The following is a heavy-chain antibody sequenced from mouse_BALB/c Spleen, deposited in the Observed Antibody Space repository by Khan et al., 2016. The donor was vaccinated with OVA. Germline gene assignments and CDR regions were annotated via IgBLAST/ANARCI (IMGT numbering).Heavy chain of an antibody. CDR1: GYTFTDYN. D-gene: IGHD4-1*01. J-gene: IGHJ3*01. CDR2: IYPGSNNT. V-gene: IGHV1-77*01. CDR3: EREWDAWCPY. Sequence: QVQLQQSGAELARPGASVKLSCKASGYTFTDYNINWVKQRTGQGLEWIGEIYPGSNNTYYNEKFKGKATLTADKSSSTAYMQLSSLTSEDSAVYFSEREWDAWCPYWGQGTLVTVSA.